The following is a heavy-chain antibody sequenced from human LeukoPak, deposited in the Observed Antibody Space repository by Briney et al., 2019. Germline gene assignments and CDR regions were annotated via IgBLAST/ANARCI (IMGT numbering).Heavy chain of an antibody. CDR3: ARHIGGGIEDMGV. Sequence: PSETLSLTCSVSGGSISTTSYYWGWFRQSPGMGLEWIGYIYVTGTRYNPYLQSRVTISVDRSRNQFFLKMSSVTPADTAVYYCARHIGGGIEDMGVCGKGTKVIVSS. CDR1: GGSISTTSYY. V-gene: IGHV4-61*05. J-gene: IGHJ6*03. D-gene: IGHD3-16*02. CDR2: IYVTGT.